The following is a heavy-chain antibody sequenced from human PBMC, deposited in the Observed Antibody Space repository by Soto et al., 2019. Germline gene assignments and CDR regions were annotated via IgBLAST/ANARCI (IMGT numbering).Heavy chain of an antibody. D-gene: IGHD6-19*01. CDR3: AKATTNGGWFNPFDS. J-gene: IGHJ4*02. Sequence: GGSLRLSCAASVFSFVNYATNWVRQAPGKGLEWVSGLSGSGTSTYYADSVKGRFTISRDNSRDTLFLQMNSLTADDTAVYYCAKATTNGGWFNPFDSWGQGALVTVSS. CDR1: VFSFVNYA. CDR2: LSGSGTST. V-gene: IGHV3-23*01.